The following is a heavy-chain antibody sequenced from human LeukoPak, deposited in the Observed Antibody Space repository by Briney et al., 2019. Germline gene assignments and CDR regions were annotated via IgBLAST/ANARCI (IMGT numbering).Heavy chain of an antibody. V-gene: IGHV3-21*01. D-gene: IGHD2-15*01. J-gene: IGHJ6*03. CDR2: ISSSSSYI. Sequence: PGGSLRLSCAASGFTFSSYSMNWVRQAPGKGLEWVSSISSSSSYIYYADSVKGRFTISRDNAKNSLYLQMNSLRAEDTAVYYCARLGYCSGGSCFTGVYYYYYMDVWGKGTTVTVSS. CDR3: ARLGYCSGGSCFTGVYYYYYMDV. CDR1: GFTFSSYS.